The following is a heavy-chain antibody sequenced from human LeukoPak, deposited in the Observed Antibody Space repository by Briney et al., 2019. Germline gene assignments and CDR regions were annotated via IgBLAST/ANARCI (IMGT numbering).Heavy chain of an antibody. V-gene: IGHV1-2*02. J-gene: IGHJ4*02. D-gene: IGHD3-22*01. CDR3: ARGGPLYYYDSSGLDY. CDR2: INLNSGGT. CDR1: GYTFTGYY. Sequence: ASVKVSCTASGYTFTGYYMHWVRRAPAQGLEWMGWINLNSGGTNYAQKFQGRVTMTRDTSISTAYMELSRLRSDDTAVYYCARGGPLYYYDSSGLDYWGQGTLVTVSS.